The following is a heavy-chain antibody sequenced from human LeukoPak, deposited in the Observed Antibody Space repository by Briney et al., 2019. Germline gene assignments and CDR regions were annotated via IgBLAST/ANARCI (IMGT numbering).Heavy chain of an antibody. J-gene: IGHJ4*02. CDR1: GYTFTGYY. CDR2: INPNSGGT. CDR3: ARDLHSSGWYIINY. V-gene: IGHV1-2*02. Sequence: ASVKVSCKASGYTFTGYYMHWVRQAPGQGLEWMGWINPNSGGTNYAQKFQGRGTMTRDTSISTAYMELSRLRSDDTAVYYCARDLHSSGWYIINYWGQGTLVTVSS. D-gene: IGHD6-19*01.